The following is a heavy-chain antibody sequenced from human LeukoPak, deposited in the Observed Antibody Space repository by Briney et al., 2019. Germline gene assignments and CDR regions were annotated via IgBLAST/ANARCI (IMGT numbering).Heavy chain of an antibody. V-gene: IGHV4-34*01. CDR2: INHSGST. Sequence: SETLSLTCAVYGGSFSGYYWSWIRQPPGKGLEWIGEINHSGSTNYNPSLKSRVTISVDTSKNQFSLKLSSVTAADTAVYYCARWTLTAMVGPFDYWGQGTLVTVSS. CDR1: GGSFSGYY. D-gene: IGHD5-18*01. J-gene: IGHJ4*02. CDR3: ARWTLTAMVGPFDY.